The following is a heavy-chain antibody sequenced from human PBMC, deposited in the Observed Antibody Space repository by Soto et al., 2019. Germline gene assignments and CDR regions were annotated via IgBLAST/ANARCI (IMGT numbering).Heavy chain of an antibody. CDR3: ARLLEPAQFDS. Sequence: EVHLVESGGGLVQSGGSRTLSCAASGFTFRNYWMNWVRQAPGKGLEWVADIKEDGSQKNYMDSMKGRFTSSRDNAENSLYLQMSSLRVEDTALFHCARLLEPAQFDSWGQGTLVTVCS. CDR1: GFTFRNYW. V-gene: IGHV3-7*01. CDR2: IKEDGSQK. D-gene: IGHD2-2*01. J-gene: IGHJ4*02.